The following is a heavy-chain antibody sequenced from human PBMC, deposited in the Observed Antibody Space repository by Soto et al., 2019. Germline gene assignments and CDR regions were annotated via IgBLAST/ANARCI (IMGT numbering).Heavy chain of an antibody. V-gene: IGHV3-21*01. Sequence: EVQLVESGGGLVKPGGSLRLSCAASGFTFSSYSMNWVRQAPGKGLEWVSSISSSSSYRYYADSVKGRFTISRDNAKNSLYLQMNSLRAEDTAVYYCARVWRYCSGGSCYYYYYYMDVWGKGTTVTVSS. D-gene: IGHD2-15*01. CDR2: ISSSSSYR. CDR1: GFTFSSYS. CDR3: ARVWRYCSGGSCYYYYYYMDV. J-gene: IGHJ6*03.